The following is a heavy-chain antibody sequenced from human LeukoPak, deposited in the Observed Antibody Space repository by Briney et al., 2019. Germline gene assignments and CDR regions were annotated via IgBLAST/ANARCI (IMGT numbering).Heavy chain of an antibody. CDR2: IYYSGST. Sequence: SETLSLTCTVSGGSISSYYWSWIRQPPGKGLEWIGYIYYSGSTNYNPSLKSRVTISVDTSKNQFSLKLSSVTAADTAVYYYARVGYDYVWGSYRYLYFDYWGQGTLVTVSS. D-gene: IGHD3-16*02. CDR1: GGSISSYY. CDR3: ARVGYDYVWGSYRYLYFDY. J-gene: IGHJ4*02. V-gene: IGHV4-59*01.